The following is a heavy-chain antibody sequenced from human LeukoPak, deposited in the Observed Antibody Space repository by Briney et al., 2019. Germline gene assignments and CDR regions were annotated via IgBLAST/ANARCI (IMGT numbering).Heavy chain of an antibody. Sequence: GGSLRLSCAASGFTFSSYSMNWVRQAPGKGLEWVSSISSSSSYIYYADSVKGRFTISRDNANNSLYLQMNSLRAEDTAVYYCARGTMTPTVFDYWGQGTLVTVSS. CDR3: ARGTMTPTVFDY. CDR2: ISSSSSYI. D-gene: IGHD3-22*01. V-gene: IGHV3-21*01. J-gene: IGHJ4*02. CDR1: GFTFSSYS.